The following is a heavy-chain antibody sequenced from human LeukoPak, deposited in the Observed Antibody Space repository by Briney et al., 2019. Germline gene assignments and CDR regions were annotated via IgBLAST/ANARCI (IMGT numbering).Heavy chain of an antibody. CDR2: ISSSGNII. D-gene: IGHD1-26*01. CDR1: GFTFSDYY. CDR3: ARVPGSYAYFDY. V-gene: IGHV3-11*04. J-gene: IGHJ4*02. Sequence: GGSLRLSCAASGFTFSDYYMSWIRQAPGRGLEWVSYISSSGNIIYYADSVKGRFTISRDSAKNSLYLQMNSLRAEDTAVYYCARVPGSYAYFDYWGQGTLVTVSS.